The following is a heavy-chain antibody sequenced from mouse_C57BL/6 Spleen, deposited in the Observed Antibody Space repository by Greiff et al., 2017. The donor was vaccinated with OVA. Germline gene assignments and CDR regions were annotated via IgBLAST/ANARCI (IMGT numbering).Heavy chain of an antibody. D-gene: IGHD2-2*01. Sequence: VKLVESGAELARPGASVKMSCKASGYTFTSYTMHWVKQRPGQGLEWIGYINPSSGYTKYNQKFKDKATLTADKSSSTAYMQLSSLTSEDSAVYYCARGGGLVGFDYWGQGTTLTVSS. J-gene: IGHJ2*01. V-gene: IGHV1-4*01. CDR3: ARGGGLVGFDY. CDR2: INPSSGYT. CDR1: GYTFTSYT.